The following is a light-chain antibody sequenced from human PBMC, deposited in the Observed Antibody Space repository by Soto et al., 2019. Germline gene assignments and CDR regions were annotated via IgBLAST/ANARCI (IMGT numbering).Light chain of an antibody. Sequence: QSALTQPASVSGSPGQSITISCTGTTSDVGAYDYVSWYQQHPDKAPKLIIYDVSSRPSGISNRFSGSKSGNTASLTISGLQAEDEGDYYCSSYTSRSTLVFGGGTKVTVL. CDR1: TSDVGAYDY. CDR3: SSYTSRSTLV. V-gene: IGLV2-14*03. J-gene: IGLJ2*01. CDR2: DVS.